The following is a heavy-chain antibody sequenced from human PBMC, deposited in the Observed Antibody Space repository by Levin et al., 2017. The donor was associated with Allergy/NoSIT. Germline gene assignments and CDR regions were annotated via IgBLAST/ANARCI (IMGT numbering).Heavy chain of an antibody. D-gene: IGHD3-22*01. Sequence: SCTVSGGSISSSSYYWGWIRQPPGKGLEWIASVYYSGSTYYNPSLKSRLTISVDTSKNQFSLKLRSVTAADTAVYYCARVDVEKFFYDSSGTPYGMDVWGQGTTVTVSS. CDR2: VYYSGST. CDR3: ARVDVEKFFYDSSGTPYGMDV. V-gene: IGHV4-39*07. CDR1: GGSISSSSYY. J-gene: IGHJ6*02.